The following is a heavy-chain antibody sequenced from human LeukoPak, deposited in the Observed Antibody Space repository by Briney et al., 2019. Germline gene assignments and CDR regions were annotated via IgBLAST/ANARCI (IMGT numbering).Heavy chain of an antibody. D-gene: IGHD6-19*01. V-gene: IGHV4-59*11. CDR2: IYPSGSTT. CDR1: GGSIRSHY. CDR3: ATYQAVAGHFDY. Sequence: SGTLSLTCNVSGGSIRSHYWSWIRQPPGKGLEWVGYIYPSGSTTNYNPSLKSRVTISVDTSKIQFSLQLSSVTGADTAVYYCATYQAVAGHFDYWGQGTLVTVSS. J-gene: IGHJ4*02.